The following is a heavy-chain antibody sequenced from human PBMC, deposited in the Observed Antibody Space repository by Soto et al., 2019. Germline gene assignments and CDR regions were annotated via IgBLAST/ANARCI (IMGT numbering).Heavy chain of an antibody. V-gene: IGHV3-23*01. Sequence: GGSLRLSCAASGFTFSSYAMSWVRQAPGKGLLWVSAISGSGGSTYYADSVKGRFTISRDNSKHTVYLQMNSLRAEDTAVYYCAKAIWFGENNWFDPWGQGTLVTVSS. J-gene: IGHJ5*02. D-gene: IGHD3-10*01. CDR3: AKAIWFGENNWFDP. CDR2: ISGSGGST. CDR1: GFTFSSYA.